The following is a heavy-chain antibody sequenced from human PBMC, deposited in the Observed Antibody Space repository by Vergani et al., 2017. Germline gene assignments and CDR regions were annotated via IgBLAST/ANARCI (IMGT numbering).Heavy chain of an antibody. V-gene: IGHV1-18*01. CDR3: ARVRSGAYYYDSSGYRTRNYFDY. J-gene: IGHJ4*02. D-gene: IGHD3-22*01. CDR2: ISAYNGNT. Sequence: QVQLVQSGAEVKKPGASVKVSCKASGYTFTSYGISWVRQAPGPGLEWMGWISAYNGNTNYAQKLQGRVTMTTDTSTSTAYMELRSLRSDDTAVYYCARVRSGAYYYDSSGYRTRNYFDYWGQGTLVTVSS. CDR1: GYTFTSYG.